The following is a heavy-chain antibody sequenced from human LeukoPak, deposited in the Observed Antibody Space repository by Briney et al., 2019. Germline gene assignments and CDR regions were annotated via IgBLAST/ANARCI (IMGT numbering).Heavy chain of an antibody. D-gene: IGHD4-23*01. CDR2: ISSSSSYI. V-gene: IGHV3-21*01. Sequence: GGSLRLSCAASGFTFSSYSMNWVRQAPGKGLEWVSSISSSSSYIYYADSVKGRFTISRDNAKNSLYLQMNSLRAEDTAVYYCARALTLITVVADFDYWGQGTLVTVSS. J-gene: IGHJ4*02. CDR1: GFTFSSYS. CDR3: ARALTLITVVADFDY.